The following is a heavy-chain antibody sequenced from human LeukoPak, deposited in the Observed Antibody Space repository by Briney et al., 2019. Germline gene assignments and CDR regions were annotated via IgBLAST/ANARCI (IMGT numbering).Heavy chain of an antibody. CDR1: GGSISSTHW. V-gene: IGHV4-4*02. CDR3: ARVPAIYYGDYWTSSNYFDY. CDR2: IFQSGRT. D-gene: IGHD4-17*01. Sequence: PSGTLSLTCAVSGGSISSTHWWSWVRQPPGKGLEWIGEIFQSGRTNYNPSLKSRVTISVDKSRNQFSLRLSSVTAADTAVYYCARVPAIYYGDYWTSSNYFDYWGQGTLVTVSS. J-gene: IGHJ4*02.